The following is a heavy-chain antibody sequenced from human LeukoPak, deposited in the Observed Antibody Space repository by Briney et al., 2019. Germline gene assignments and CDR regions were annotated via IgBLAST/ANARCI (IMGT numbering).Heavy chain of an antibody. CDR2: IKQDGSEK. D-gene: IGHD1-26*01. V-gene: IGHV3-7*01. J-gene: IGHJ3*02. Sequence: GGSLRLSCAASGFTFSSYWMSWVRQAPGKGLEWVANIKQDGSEKFYVDSVKGRFTISRDNAKNSLYLQMNSLRAEDTAVYYCARFFKRWEPLGGDAFDIWGQGTMVTVSS. CDR3: ARFFKRWEPLGGDAFDI. CDR1: GFTFSSYW.